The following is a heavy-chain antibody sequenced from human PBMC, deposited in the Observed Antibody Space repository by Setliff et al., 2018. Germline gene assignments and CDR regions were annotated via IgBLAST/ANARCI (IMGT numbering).Heavy chain of an antibody. CDR3: ARINFYVSSGYYYAPDY. J-gene: IGHJ4*02. V-gene: IGHV1-18*01. CDR1: DYLLTSYG. D-gene: IGHD3-22*01. CDR2: ISPYSGKT. Sequence: GASVKVSCKTSDYLLTSYGLTWVRQAPGQGLEWMGWISPYSGKTNYPQKFLGRVTMTTDTSTSTAYMELKSLRSDDTAVYYCARINFYVSSGYYYAPDYWGQGTLVTVSS.